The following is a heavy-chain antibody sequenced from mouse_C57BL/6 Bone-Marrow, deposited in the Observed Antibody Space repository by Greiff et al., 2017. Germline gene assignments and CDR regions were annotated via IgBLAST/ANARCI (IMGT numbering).Heavy chain of an antibody. Sequence: LQQSGASVKIPCKASGYAFSSYWMNWVKQRPGKGLEWIGQIYSGDGDTNYNGKFKGKATLTADKSSSTAYMQLSSLTTEDSAVYFCARRRVLRRGAFDYWGQGTTLTVSS. D-gene: IGHD2-4*01. CDR3: ARRRVLRRGAFDY. CDR1: GYAFSSYW. J-gene: IGHJ2*01. CDR2: IYSGDGDT. V-gene: IGHV1-80*01.